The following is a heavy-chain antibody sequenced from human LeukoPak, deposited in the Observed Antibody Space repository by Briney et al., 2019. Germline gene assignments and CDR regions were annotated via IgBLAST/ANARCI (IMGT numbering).Heavy chain of an antibody. CDR2: INSSSTYT. CDR3: ARGIGGLGYCSSTSGYKYYYGMDV. Sequence: PGGYLTLYCAASGFTFSDYYMSWNRPAPGKEREWVSYINSSSTYTKHAHSGKGRFTIYTANAKNSLYLQMNSLRAEDTAVYYCARGIGGLGYCSSTSGYKYYYGMDVWGKGTTVTVSS. J-gene: IGHJ6*04. D-gene: IGHD2-2*01. V-gene: IGHV3-11*06. CDR1: GFTFSDYY.